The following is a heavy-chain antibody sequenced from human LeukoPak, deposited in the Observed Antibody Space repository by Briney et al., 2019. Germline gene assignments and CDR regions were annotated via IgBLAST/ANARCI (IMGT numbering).Heavy chain of an antibody. J-gene: IGHJ4*02. D-gene: IGHD6-19*01. V-gene: IGHV3-53*01. Sequence: PGGSLRLSCAASGFTVSSNYMSWVPQAPGKGLEWVSLIHIGGTTYYADSVRGRFTISRDNSKNTLYLQMNSLRAEDTAVYYCAREYVDSSGWYAYFDLWGQGTLVTVSS. CDR3: AREYVDSSGWYAYFDL. CDR2: IHIGGTT. CDR1: GFTVSSNY.